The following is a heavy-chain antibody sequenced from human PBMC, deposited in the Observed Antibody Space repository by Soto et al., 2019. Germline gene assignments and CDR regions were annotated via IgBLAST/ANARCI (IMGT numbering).Heavy chain of an antibody. CDR3: ARYAEVAGNDY. D-gene: IGHD6-19*01. J-gene: IGHJ4*02. Sequence: SETLSLTCTVSGGPISSYYWSWIRQPPGKGLEWIGYIYYSGSTNYNPSLKSRVTISVDTSKNQFSLKLSSVTAADTAVYYCARYAEVAGNDYWGQGTLVTVSS. CDR2: IYYSGST. V-gene: IGHV4-59*01. CDR1: GGPISSYY.